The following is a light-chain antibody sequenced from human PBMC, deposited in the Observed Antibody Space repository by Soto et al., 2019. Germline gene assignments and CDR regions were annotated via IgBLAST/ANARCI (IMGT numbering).Light chain of an antibody. CDR1: SSNIGSNY. V-gene: IGLV1-47*01. J-gene: IGLJ3*02. CDR2: RNN. Sequence: QPVLTQPPSASGTPGQRVTISCSGSSSNIGSNYVYWYQQLPGTAPKLLIYRNNQRPSGVPDRFSGSKSGTSASLAISGLRSEDEADYYCAAWDDSLSAFVFGGGTKVTVL. CDR3: AAWDDSLSAFV.